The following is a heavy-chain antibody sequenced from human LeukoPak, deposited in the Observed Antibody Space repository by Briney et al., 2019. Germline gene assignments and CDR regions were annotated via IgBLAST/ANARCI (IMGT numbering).Heavy chain of an antibody. D-gene: IGHD3-3*01. J-gene: IGHJ6*03. V-gene: IGHV3-11*01. Sequence: GGSLRLSCAASGFTFSDYYMSWIRQAPGKGLEWVSYISSSGSTIYYADSVKDRFTISRDNAKNSLYLQMNSLRAEDTAVYYCARDLQGGNYDFWSGYRYYYYYYMDVWGKGTTVTVSS. CDR1: GFTFSDYY. CDR2: ISSSGSTI. CDR3: ARDLQGGNYDFWSGYRYYYYYYMDV.